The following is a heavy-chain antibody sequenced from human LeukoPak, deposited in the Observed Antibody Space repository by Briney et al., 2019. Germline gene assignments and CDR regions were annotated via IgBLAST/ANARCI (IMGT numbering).Heavy chain of an antibody. CDR2: IYHSGST. CDR3: AAAVGVDDTYYFDY. CDR1: GGSISSSNW. D-gene: IGHD1-26*01. Sequence: SSETLSLTCAVSGGSISSSNWWSWVRQPPGKGLEWIGEIYHSGSTNYNPSLKSRVTISVDKSKNQFSLKLSSVTAADTAVYYCAAAVGVDDTYYFDYWGQGTLVTVSS. V-gene: IGHV4-4*02. J-gene: IGHJ4*02.